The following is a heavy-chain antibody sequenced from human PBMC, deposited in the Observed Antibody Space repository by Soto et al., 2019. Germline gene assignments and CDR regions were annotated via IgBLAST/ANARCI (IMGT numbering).Heavy chain of an antibody. CDR2: ISAYNGNT. D-gene: IGHD3-10*01. CDR1: GYTFTSYG. V-gene: IGHV1-18*01. CDR3: ARDRTINYYGSGTDKAFDI. J-gene: IGHJ3*02. Sequence: ASVKVSCKASGYTFTSYGISWVRQAPGQGLEGMGWISAYNGNTNYAQKLQGRVTMTTDTSTSTAYMELRSLRSDDTAVYYCARDRTINYYGSGTDKAFDIWGQGTMVTGSS.